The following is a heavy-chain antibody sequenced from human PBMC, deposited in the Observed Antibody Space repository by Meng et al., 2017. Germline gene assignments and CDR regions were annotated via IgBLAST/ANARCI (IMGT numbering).Heavy chain of an antibody. V-gene: IGHV3-21*01. Sequence: GGSPRLSCAASGFTFSSYAMNWVRQAPGKGLEWVSSISSSSSYIYYADSVKGRFTISRDNAKNSLYLQMNSLRAEDTAVYYCARDANLYCSSTSCYAGDYWGQGTLVTVSS. CDR2: ISSSSSYI. CDR3: ARDANLYCSSTSCYAGDY. J-gene: IGHJ4*02. D-gene: IGHD2-2*01. CDR1: GFTFSSYA.